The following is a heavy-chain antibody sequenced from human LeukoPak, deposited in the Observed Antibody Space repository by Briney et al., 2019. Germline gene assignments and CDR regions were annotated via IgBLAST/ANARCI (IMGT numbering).Heavy chain of an antibody. J-gene: IGHJ4*02. V-gene: IGHV3-23*01. Sequence: GGSLRLSCAASGFTFSSYAMSWVRQAPGKGLEWVSAISGSGGSTYYADSAKGRFTISRDNSKNTLYLQMNSLRAEDTAVYYCAKSLDYGDSSFDYWGQGTLVTVSS. CDR3: AKSLDYGDSSFDY. D-gene: IGHD4-17*01. CDR1: GFTFSSYA. CDR2: ISGSGGST.